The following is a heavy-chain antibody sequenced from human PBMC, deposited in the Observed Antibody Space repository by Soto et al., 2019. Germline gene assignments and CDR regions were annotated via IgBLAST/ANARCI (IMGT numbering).Heavy chain of an antibody. CDR2: ISWNSGSF. D-gene: IGHD3-9*01. V-gene: IGHV3-9*01. CDR1: GFTFEDYA. CDR3: AKDIDHRRYFDCAHDY. Sequence: EVQLVESGGGFVQPGRSLRLSCVVSGFTFEDYAMHWVRQCPGKGLEWVSGISWNSGSFDYADSVKGRFTISRDNINNSLYLQMNNLRDDGTALYYCAKDIDHRRYFDCAHDYWGQGTLVTVSS. J-gene: IGHJ4*02.